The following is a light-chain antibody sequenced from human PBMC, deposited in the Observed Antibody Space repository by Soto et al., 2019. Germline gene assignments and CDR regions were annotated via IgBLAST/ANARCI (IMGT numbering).Light chain of an antibody. CDR3: QQYNNLWT. Sequence: ITPSPATLSASVGARVAITCRASQSISSWLAWYQPQPGKAPKLLIYAAPSLEGGAPSRCSGSGSGTEFTLTISSPQPDDFATYYCQQYNNLWTFGQGTKLDI. CDR2: AAP. V-gene: IGKV1-5*01. J-gene: IGKJ1*01. CDR1: QSISSW.